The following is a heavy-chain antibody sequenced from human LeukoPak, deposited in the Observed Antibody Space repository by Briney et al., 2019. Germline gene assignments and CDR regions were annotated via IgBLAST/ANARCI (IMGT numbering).Heavy chain of an antibody. CDR1: GYTFTSYY. D-gene: IGHD5-24*01. J-gene: IGHJ6*03. CDR2: INPSGGST. V-gene: IGHV1-46*01. Sequence: ASVKVSCKASGYTFTSYYTHWVRQAPGQGLEWMGIINPSGGSTSYAQKFQGRVTMTRDMSTSTVYMELSSLRSEDTAVYYCARGGDGYNLDYYYYMDVWGKGTTVTISS. CDR3: ARGGDGYNLDYYYYMDV.